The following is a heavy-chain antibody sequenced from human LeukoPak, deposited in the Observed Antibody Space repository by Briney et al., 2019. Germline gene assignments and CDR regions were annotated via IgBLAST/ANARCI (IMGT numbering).Heavy chain of an antibody. CDR2: INHSGST. J-gene: IGHJ6*04. CDR1: GGSFSGYY. CDR3: ARGYYGSGKPRNYYYYYGMDV. V-gene: IGHV4-34*01. Sequence: SETLSLTCAVHGGSFSGYYWSWIRQPPGKGLEWIGEINHSGSTNYNPSLKSRVTISVDTSKNQFSLKLSSVTAADTAVYYCARGYYGSGKPRNYYYYYGMDVWGKGTTVTVSS. D-gene: IGHD3-10*01.